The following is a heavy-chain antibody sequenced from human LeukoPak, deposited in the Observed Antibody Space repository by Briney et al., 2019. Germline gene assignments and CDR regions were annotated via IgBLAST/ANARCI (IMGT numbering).Heavy chain of an antibody. CDR1: GFTFSSYS. CDR2: ISSSSSYI. J-gene: IGHJ6*03. D-gene: IGHD5-12*01. Sequence: GGSLRLSCAASGFTFSSYSMNWVRQAPGKGLEWVSSISSSSSYIYYADSVKGRFTISRDNAKNSLYLQMNSLRAEDTAVYYCAGVGGYSGYDLAFEHYYYYMDVWGKGTTVTVSS. CDR3: AGVGGYSGYDLAFEHYYYYMDV. V-gene: IGHV3-21*01.